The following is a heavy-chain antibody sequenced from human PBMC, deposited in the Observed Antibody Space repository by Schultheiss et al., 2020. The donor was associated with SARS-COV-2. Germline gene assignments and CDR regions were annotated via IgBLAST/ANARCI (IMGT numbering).Heavy chain of an antibody. J-gene: IGHJ3*02. CDR2: ISYDGSIS. CDR1: GLTFSRFG. Sequence: GGSLRLSCAASGLTFSRFGMHWVRQAPGKGLEWMATISYDGSISYYADSVKGRFTISRDNSGNTLYLQMHILRAQDTAVYYCARGAVAGDDAFDIWGQGTMVTVSS. D-gene: IGHD6-19*01. CDR3: ARGAVAGDDAFDI. V-gene: IGHV3-30*03.